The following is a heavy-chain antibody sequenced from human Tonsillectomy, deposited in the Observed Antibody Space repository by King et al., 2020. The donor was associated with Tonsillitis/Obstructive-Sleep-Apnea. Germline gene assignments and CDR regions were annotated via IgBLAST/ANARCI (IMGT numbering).Heavy chain of an antibody. J-gene: IGHJ6*02. CDR2: ISAYNGNT. V-gene: IGHV1-18*01. Sequence: QLVQSGAEVKKPGASVKVSCKASGYSFTNYGISWVRQAPGQGLEWMGWISAYNGNTNYAQKFQARVTMTTDTSTSTAYMELRSLRSDDTAVYYCARGGNYYGSGQLCYYGRDVGGQGPTVTVSS. CDR3: ARGGNYYGSGQLCYYGRDV. CDR1: GYSFTNYG. D-gene: IGHD3-10*01.